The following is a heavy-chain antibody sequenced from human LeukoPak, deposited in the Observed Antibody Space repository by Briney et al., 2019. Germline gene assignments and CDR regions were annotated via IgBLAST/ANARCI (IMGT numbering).Heavy chain of an antibody. J-gene: IGHJ4*02. V-gene: IGHV3-21*01. CDR2: ISSSNSFI. CDR1: GFTFSLYS. Sequence: PGGSLRLSCAASGFTFSLYSMSWVRQAPGKGLEWVSSISSSNSFIYYADSVKGRFTISRDNAKSSLYLQMNSLRAEDTAVYYCAGSSLYYFDYWGQGALVTVSS. D-gene: IGHD3-10*01. CDR3: AGSSLYYFDY.